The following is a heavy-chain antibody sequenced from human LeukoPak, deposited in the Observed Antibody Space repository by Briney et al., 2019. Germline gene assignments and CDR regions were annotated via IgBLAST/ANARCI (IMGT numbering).Heavy chain of an antibody. CDR1: GFTFSSYA. Sequence: TGGSLRLSCAASGFTFSSYAMSWVRQAPGKGLEWVSGISWNSGSIGYADSVKGRFTISRDNAKNSLYLQMNSLRAEDTALYYCAKTSGYYSYYYYGMDVWGQGTTVTVSS. V-gene: IGHV3-9*01. CDR3: AKTSGYYSYYYYGMDV. CDR2: ISWNSGSI. D-gene: IGHD3-3*01. J-gene: IGHJ6*02.